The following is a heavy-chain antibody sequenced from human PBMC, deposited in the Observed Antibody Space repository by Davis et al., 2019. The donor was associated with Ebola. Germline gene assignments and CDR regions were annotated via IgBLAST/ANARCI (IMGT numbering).Heavy chain of an antibody. D-gene: IGHD2-15*01. CDR3: ARERGVVYSDY. CDR2: ISSSSSYL. J-gene: IGHJ4*02. V-gene: IGHV3-11*06. CDR1: GFTFSDYY. Sequence: GESLKISCAASGFTFSDYYMSWIRQAPGKGLEWVSSISSSSSYLYYADSVKGRFTISRDNAKNSLYLQMNSLRAEDTAVYYCARERGVVYSDYWGQGTLVTVSS.